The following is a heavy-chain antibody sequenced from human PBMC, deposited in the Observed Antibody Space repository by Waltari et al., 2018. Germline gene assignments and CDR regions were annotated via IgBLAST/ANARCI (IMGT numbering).Heavy chain of an antibody. CDR2: ISRSGGST. D-gene: IGHD6-13*01. V-gene: IGHV3-23*01. Sequence: EVQLLESGGGLVQPGGSLRLSCAASGFTFSNFAMIWVRQAPGTGLEWVSAISRSGGSTYYADSVKGRFTISRDNSKNTLYLQMNSLGADDTAVYYCTKGHFGDIAAADTNFFDNWGQGTLVTVSS. CDR1: GFTFSNFA. J-gene: IGHJ4*02. CDR3: TKGHFGDIAAADTNFFDN.